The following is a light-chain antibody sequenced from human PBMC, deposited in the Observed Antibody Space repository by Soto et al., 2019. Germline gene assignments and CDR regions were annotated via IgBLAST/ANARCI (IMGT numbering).Light chain of an antibody. CDR2: DAS. J-gene: IGKJ3*01. CDR1: QDISNF. Sequence: DIQMTQSPSSLSASVGDRVAVTCRASQDISNFLNWYQQTPGKAPKVLTYDASDLETGVPSRFSGSGSGTDFTFTISNVQPEDTETDDCQQYDSLPFTFGPGTKVDIK. CDR3: QQYDSLPFT. V-gene: IGKV1-33*01.